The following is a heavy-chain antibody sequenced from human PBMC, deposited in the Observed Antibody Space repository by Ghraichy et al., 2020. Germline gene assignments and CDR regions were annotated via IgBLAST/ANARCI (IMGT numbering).Heavy chain of an antibody. CDR1: GFTFSSSS. Sequence: GESLNISCAASGFTFSSSSMDWVRQAPGKGLEWVSYISSSGSTIYYADSVKGRFTISRDNAKNSLYLQMNSLRDEDTAVYYCERGVYSNSSGRFDPWGQGTLVTVSS. CDR2: ISSSGSTI. D-gene: IGHD6-6*01. V-gene: IGHV3-48*02. CDR3: ERGVYSNSSGRFDP. J-gene: IGHJ5*02.